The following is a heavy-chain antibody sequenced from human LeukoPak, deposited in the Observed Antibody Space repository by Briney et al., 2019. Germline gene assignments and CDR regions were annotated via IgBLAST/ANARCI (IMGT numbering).Heavy chain of an antibody. D-gene: IGHD3-10*01. Sequence: QPGGSLRLSCVASGFTFSSYAMSWVRQAPGKGLQWVSGMSRGGDSSYYADSVKGRFTISRDNSRNTLYLQMNSLRAEDTAIYYCAKEVYGSGPYYLDYWGQGTLVTVSS. CDR2: MSRGGDSS. J-gene: IGHJ4*02. CDR3: AKEVYGSGPYYLDY. V-gene: IGHV3-23*01. CDR1: GFTFSSYA.